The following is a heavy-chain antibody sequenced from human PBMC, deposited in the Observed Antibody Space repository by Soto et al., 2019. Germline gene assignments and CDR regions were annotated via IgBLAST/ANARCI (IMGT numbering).Heavy chain of an antibody. CDR2: ISGSGGSP. D-gene: IGHD2-15*01. J-gene: IGHJ6*02. CDR3: AKDFHVVLVLSSTRGHDV. V-gene: IGHV3-23*01. CDR1: GFTICSYA. Sequence: GASLRLSCAASGFTICSYAMSRVRQARVTVLEWVSAISGSGGSPHYADSAPGRFTISTANSKNTLPLQIISRGPEDTGVYSSAKDFHVVLVLSSTRGHDVWRQRSADSVTS.